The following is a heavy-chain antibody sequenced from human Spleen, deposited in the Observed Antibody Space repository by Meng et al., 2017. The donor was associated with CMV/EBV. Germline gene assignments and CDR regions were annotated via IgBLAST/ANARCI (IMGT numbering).Heavy chain of an antibody. V-gene: IGHV4-59*12. D-gene: IGHD6-19*01. CDR2: IYYSGST. J-gene: IGHJ5*02. Sequence: GSLRLSCTVSGGSISSYYWSWIRQPPGKGLEWIGYIYYSGSTNYNPSLKSRVTISVDTSKNQFSLKLSSVTAADTAVYYCARVGIAVAGTGWFDPWGQGTLVTVSS. CDR3: ARVGIAVAGTGWFDP. CDR1: GGSISSYY.